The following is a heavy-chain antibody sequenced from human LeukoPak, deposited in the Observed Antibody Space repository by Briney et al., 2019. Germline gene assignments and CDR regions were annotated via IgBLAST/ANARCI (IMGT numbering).Heavy chain of an antibody. CDR3: ARSPNYDFWSGYYQSYYYYYYMDV. V-gene: IGHV3-66*02. CDR2: IYSGGST. D-gene: IGHD3-3*01. Sequence: GGSLRLSCAASGFTVSSNYMSWVRQAPGKGLEWVSVIYSGGSTYYADSVKGRFTISRDNSKNTLYLQMNSLRAEDTAVYYCARSPNYDFWSGYYQSYYYYYYMDVWGKGTTVTVSS. CDR1: GFTVSSNY. J-gene: IGHJ6*03.